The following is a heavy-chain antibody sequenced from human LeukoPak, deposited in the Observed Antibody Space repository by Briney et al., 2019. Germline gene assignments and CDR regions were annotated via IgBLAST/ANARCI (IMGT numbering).Heavy chain of an antibody. Sequence: PGGSLRLSCSASGFTFSSYAMSWVRQAPGKGLEWVSTFGERGSSAYYADSVKGRFTISRDNAKNSLYLQMNSLRAEDTAVYYCARGYTITAWGQGTLVTVSS. J-gene: IGHJ5*02. CDR3: ARGYTITA. CDR2: FGERGSSA. V-gene: IGHV3-23*01. D-gene: IGHD5-12*01. CDR1: GFTFSSYA.